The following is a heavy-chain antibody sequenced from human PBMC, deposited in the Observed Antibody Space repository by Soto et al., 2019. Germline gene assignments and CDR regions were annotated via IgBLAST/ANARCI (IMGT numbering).Heavy chain of an antibody. CDR2: ISSSSSYI. V-gene: IGHV3-21*01. Sequence: GGSLRLSCAASGFTFSSYSMNWVRQAPGKGLEWVSSISSSSSYIYYADSVKGRFTISRDNAKNSLYLQMNSLRAEDTAVYYCARGIGIAAAGTELDYYYYGMDVWGQGTTVTVSS. D-gene: IGHD6-13*01. CDR1: GFTFSSYS. CDR3: ARGIGIAAAGTELDYYYYGMDV. J-gene: IGHJ6*02.